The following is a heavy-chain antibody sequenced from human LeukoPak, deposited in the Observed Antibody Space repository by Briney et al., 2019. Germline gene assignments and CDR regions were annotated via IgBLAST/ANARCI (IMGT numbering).Heavy chain of an antibody. Sequence: ASVKVSCKASGYTFTGYYMHWVRQAPGQGLEWMGWINPNSGGTNHAQKFQGRVTVTRDTSISTAYMELSRLRSDDTAVYYCARDPPNCSSTSCISWGQGTLVTVSS. V-gene: IGHV1-2*02. CDR3: ARDPPNCSSTSCIS. J-gene: IGHJ5*02. CDR2: INPNSGGT. CDR1: GYTFTGYY. D-gene: IGHD2-2*01.